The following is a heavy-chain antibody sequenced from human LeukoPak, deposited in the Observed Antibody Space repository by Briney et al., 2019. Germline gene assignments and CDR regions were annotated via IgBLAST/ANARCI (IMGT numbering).Heavy chain of an antibody. CDR3: ARHKAPFFGNYTDWFDP. V-gene: IGHV4-59*08. CDR2: IYYSGST. J-gene: IGHJ5*02. D-gene: IGHD3-3*01. CDR1: GGSISGYY. Sequence: SETLSLTCTVSGGSISGYYWSWIRQPPGKGLEWLGYIYYSGSTNYNPSLKSRVTILVDTSKNQFSLKLRSVTAAETAVYYCARHKAPFFGNYTDWFDPWGQGTLVTVSS.